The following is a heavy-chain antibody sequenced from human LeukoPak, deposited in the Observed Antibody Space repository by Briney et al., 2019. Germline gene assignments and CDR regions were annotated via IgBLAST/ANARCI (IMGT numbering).Heavy chain of an antibody. D-gene: IGHD1-14*01. J-gene: IGHJ6*02. CDR1: GGSISSYY. CDR2: IYYSGST. CDR3: ARQALTATGHYYYGVDV. Sequence: SETLSLTCTVSGGSISSYYWSWIRQPPGKGLEWIGYIYYSGSTNYNPSLKSRVIISVDTSKNQFSLKLSSVTAADTAVYYCARQALTATGHYYYGVDVWGQGTTVTVSS. V-gene: IGHV4-59*08.